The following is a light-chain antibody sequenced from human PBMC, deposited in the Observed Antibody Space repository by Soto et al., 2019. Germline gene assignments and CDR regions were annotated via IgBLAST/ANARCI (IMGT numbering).Light chain of an antibody. V-gene: IGLV2-14*01. Sequence: QSVLTQPASVSGSPGQSITFSCTGTNSDIGAYNYVSWYQQHPGNAPKVLIYEVSNRPSGVSNRFSGSKSGNTASLTISGLQAEDEADYYCSSYTSSSTLGVFGGGTKLTVL. CDR3: SSYTSSSTLGV. J-gene: IGLJ3*02. CDR2: EVS. CDR1: NSDIGAYNY.